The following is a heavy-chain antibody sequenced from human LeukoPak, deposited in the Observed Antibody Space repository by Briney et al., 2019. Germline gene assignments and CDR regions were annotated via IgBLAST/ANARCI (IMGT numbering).Heavy chain of an antibody. CDR2: IYYSGST. Sequence: PSETLSLTCTVSGGSISSGGYYWSWIRQPPGKGLEWIGSIYYSGSTYYNPSLKSRVTISVDTSKNQFSLKLSSVTAADTAVYYCAREPSILMADHAFDIWGQGTMVTVST. CDR3: AREPSILMADHAFDI. J-gene: IGHJ3*02. CDR1: GGSISSGGYY. D-gene: IGHD3-16*01. V-gene: IGHV4-39*07.